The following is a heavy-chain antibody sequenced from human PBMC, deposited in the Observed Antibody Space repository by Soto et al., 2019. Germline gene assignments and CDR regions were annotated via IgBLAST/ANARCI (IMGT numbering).Heavy chain of an antibody. CDR3: ARGYLDYGDYFENAFDI. V-gene: IGHV1-69*02. J-gene: IGHJ3*02. CDR1: GGTFSSYT. Sequence: QVQLVQSGAEVKKPGSSVKVSCKASGGTFSSYTISWVRQAPGQGLEWMGRIIPILGIANYAQKFQGRVTITADKSTSTAYMELSSLRSEDTAVYYCARGYLDYGDYFENAFDIWGQGTMVTVSS. CDR2: IIPILGIA. D-gene: IGHD4-17*01.